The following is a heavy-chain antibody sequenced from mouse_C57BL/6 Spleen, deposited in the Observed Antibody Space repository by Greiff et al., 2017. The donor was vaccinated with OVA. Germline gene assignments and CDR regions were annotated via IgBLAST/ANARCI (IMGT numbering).Heavy chain of an antibody. D-gene: IGHD6-5*01. CDR1: GYTFTDYE. CDR2: IDPETGGT. Sequence: VKVVESGAELVRPGASVTLSCKASGYTFTDYEMHWVKQTPVHGLEWIGAIDPETGGTAYNQKFKGKAILTADKSSSTAYMELRSLTSEDSAVYYCTRYAGVDYWGQGTSVTVSS. J-gene: IGHJ4*01. CDR3: TRYAGVDY. V-gene: IGHV1-15*01.